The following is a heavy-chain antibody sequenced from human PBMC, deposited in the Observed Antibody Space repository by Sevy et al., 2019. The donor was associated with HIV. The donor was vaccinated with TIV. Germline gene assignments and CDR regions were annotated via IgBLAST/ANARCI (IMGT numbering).Heavy chain of an antibody. D-gene: IGHD6-6*01. CDR2: ISSSGSTI. J-gene: IGHJ6*03. CDR1: GFTFSDYY. V-gene: IGHV3-11*01. Sequence: GGSLRLSCVASGFTFSDYYMSWIRQAPGKGLEWVSYISSSGSTIYYADSVKGRFTISRDNAKNSLYLQMNSLRAEDTAVYYCARSYSSSYYYYYYMDVWGKGTTVTVSS. CDR3: ARSYSSSYYYYYYMDV.